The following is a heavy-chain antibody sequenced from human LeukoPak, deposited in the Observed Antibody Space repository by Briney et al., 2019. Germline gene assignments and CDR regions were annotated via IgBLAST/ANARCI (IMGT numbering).Heavy chain of an antibody. V-gene: IGHV3-21*01. J-gene: IGHJ6*02. Sequence: WGSLTLSCAASGFTFSNACRGWIRQAPGKGLEWVSSISSSSSYIYYADSVKRLSTTSRATENKSSYLQRNILTADATAVYYSAREPPKYYYYGMDVWGQGTTVTVSS. CDR2: ISSSSSYI. CDR1: GFTFSNAC. CDR3: AREPPKYYYYGMDV.